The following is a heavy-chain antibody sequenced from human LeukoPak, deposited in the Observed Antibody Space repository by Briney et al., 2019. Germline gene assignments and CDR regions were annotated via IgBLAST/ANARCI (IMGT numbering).Heavy chain of an antibody. J-gene: IGHJ4*02. CDR2: IYYSGSN. D-gene: IGHD2-15*01. CDR1: GGSISSYY. V-gene: IGHV4-59*08. Sequence: PSETLSLTRTVSGGSISSYYWGWVRQPPGKGLEWLGYIYYSGSNNYNPSLKRRVPISVDTPKNQFSLKLRSGTAAAPAVYSCARQGCTGGSCLYFDFGGQGTVVSVS. CDR3: ARQGCTGGSCLYFDF.